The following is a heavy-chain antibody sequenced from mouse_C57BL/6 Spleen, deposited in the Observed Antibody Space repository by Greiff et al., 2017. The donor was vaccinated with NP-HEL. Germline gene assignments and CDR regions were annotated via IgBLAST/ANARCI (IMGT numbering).Heavy chain of an antibody. CDR1: GYTFTSYG. V-gene: IGHV1-58*01. CDR3: AGYYGLPLRYFDV. CDR2: IYIGNGYT. Sequence: VQLKESGAELVRPGSSVKMSCKTSGYTFTSYGINWVKQRPGQGLEWIGYIYIGNGYTEYNEKFKGKATLTSDTSSSTAYMQLSSLTSEDSAIYFCAGYYGLPLRYFDVWGTGTTVTVSS. D-gene: IGHD1-1*01. J-gene: IGHJ1*03.